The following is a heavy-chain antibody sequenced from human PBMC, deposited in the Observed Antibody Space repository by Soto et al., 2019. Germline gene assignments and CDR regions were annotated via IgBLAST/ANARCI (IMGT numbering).Heavy chain of an antibody. CDR2: ISSSSSTI. D-gene: IGHD6-6*01. CDR1: GCTFSSYS. V-gene: IGHV3-48*02. J-gene: IGHJ6*02. Sequence: EVQLVESGGGLVQPGGSLRLSCAASGCTFSSYSMNWVRQAPGTGLEWVSYISSSSSTIYYADSVKGRFTISRDNAKNSLYLQMNSLRDEDTAVYYCARREYSSSSYGMDVWGQGTTVTVSS. CDR3: ARREYSSSSYGMDV.